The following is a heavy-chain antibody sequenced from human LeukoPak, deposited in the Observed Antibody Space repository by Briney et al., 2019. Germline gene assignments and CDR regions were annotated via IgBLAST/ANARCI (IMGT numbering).Heavy chain of an antibody. V-gene: IGHV3-53*01. CDR2: MYSGGDT. Sequence: PGGSLRLSCAASGFTVSANHMNWVRQVPGKGLDWVSVMYSGGDTYYADSVKGRFTISRDNSKNTLYLQMNSLRAEDTAVYYCASSIVGANHDAFDIWGQGTMVTVSS. CDR1: GFTVSANH. D-gene: IGHD1-26*01. J-gene: IGHJ3*02. CDR3: ASSIVGANHDAFDI.